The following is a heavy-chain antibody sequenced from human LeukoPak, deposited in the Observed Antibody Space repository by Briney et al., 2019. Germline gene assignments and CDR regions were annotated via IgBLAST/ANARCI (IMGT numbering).Heavy chain of an antibody. J-gene: IGHJ3*02. D-gene: IGHD1-26*01. CDR3: ARPFSVGATQGAFDI. V-gene: IGHV5-51*01. CDR1: GYSFTSYW. CDR2: IYPGDSDT. Sequence: GESLKISCKASGYSFTSYWLGWVRQMHGKGLEWMGIIYPGDSDTRYSPSFQGQVTISADKSISTAYLQWTRLKASDTAMYYCARPFSVGATQGAFDIWGQGTMVTVS.